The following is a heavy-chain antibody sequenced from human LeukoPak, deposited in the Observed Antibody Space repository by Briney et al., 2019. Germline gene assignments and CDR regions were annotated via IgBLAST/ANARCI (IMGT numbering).Heavy chain of an antibody. Sequence: ESLKISCKGSGYSFTSYWIGWVRQMPGKGLEWMGIIYPGDSDTRYSPSFQGQVTISADKSISTAYLQWSSLKASDTAMYYCARPFSTYYYGSGSYYNDYGMDVWGQGTTVTVSS. V-gene: IGHV5-51*01. CDR1: GYSFTSYW. J-gene: IGHJ6*02. D-gene: IGHD3-10*01. CDR3: ARPFSTYYYGSGSYYNDYGMDV. CDR2: IYPGDSDT.